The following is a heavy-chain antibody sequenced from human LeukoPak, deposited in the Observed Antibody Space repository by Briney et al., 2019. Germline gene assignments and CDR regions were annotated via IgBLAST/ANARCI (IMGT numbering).Heavy chain of an antibody. CDR3: ARGHSPPGLDGSWFDP. Sequence: NASETLSLTCAVSGGSISSSNWWSWVRQPPGKGLEWIGEIYHSGSTNYNPSLKSRVTISVDKSKNQFSLKLSSVTAADTAVYYCARGHSPPGLDGSWFDPWGQGTLVTVSS. J-gene: IGHJ5*02. CDR2: IYHSGST. V-gene: IGHV4-4*02. D-gene: IGHD3/OR15-3a*01. CDR1: GGSISSSNW.